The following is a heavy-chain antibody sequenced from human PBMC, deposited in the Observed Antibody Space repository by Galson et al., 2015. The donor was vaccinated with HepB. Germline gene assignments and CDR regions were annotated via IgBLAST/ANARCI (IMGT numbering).Heavy chain of an antibody. J-gene: IGHJ5*01. D-gene: IGHD6-13*01. CDR3: AHRPGYSSRWDQGAWDWFDS. CDR2: IYWDDDK. Sequence: PALVKPTQTLTLTCTFSGFSLSTTGVGVGWIRQPPGKALEWLALIYWDDDKRYTSSLKNRLTITKDTSKNQVGLSITNMDPVDTATYYCAHRPGYSSRWDQGAWDWFDSWGQGTLVTVYS. CDR1: GFSLSTTGVG. V-gene: IGHV2-5*02.